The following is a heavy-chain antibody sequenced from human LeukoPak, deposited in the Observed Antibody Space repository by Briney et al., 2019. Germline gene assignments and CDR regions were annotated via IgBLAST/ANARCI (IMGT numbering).Heavy chain of an antibody. V-gene: IGHV1-46*01. D-gene: IGHD2-8*01. CDR2: INPSGGNT. CDR1: GYIFTNYY. CDR3: ARPLAPVMLNAFDV. Sequence: ASVKVSCKASGYIFTNYYIHWVRQTPGQGLEWMGMINPSGGNTDCAEKFQGRVTVTRDTSTATVYMELSSPRSEDTAVYYCARPLAPVMLNAFDVWGQGTMVTVFS. J-gene: IGHJ3*01.